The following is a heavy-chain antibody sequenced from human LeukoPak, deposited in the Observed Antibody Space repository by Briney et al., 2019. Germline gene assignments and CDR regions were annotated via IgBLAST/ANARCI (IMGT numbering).Heavy chain of an antibody. CDR3: ARGGKVVGADYYYYMDV. Sequence: GGTLRLSCAASGFTFPRHGINWVRQAPGKGLEWVSGISPSGSILYYADSVKGRFTISRDNSKNTVSLQMNSLRAEDTAVYYCARGGKVVGADYYYYMDVWGKGTTVTISS. D-gene: IGHD2-15*01. CDR2: ISPSGSIL. J-gene: IGHJ6*03. V-gene: IGHV3-23*01. CDR1: GFTFPRHG.